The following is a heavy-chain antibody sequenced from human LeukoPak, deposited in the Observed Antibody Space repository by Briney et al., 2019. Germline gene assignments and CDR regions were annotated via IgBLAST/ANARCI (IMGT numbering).Heavy chain of an antibody. J-gene: IGHJ4*02. CDR2: INQGGTEK. V-gene: IGHV3-7*01. CDR1: GFTFSSQW. CDR3: ARDYFSSSPDY. D-gene: IGHD6-6*01. Sequence: GGSLRLSCAASGFTFSSQWMSWVRQAPGKGLEWVANINQGGTEKYYVDSVKGRFTTSRDNAKNSLYLQMKSLRAEDTAVYYCARDYFSSSPDYWGQGTLVTVSS.